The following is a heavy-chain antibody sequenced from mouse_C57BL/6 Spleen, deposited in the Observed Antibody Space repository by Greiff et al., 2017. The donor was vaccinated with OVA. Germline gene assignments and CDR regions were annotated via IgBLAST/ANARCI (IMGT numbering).Heavy chain of an antibody. Sequence: QVQLQQPGAELVKPGASVKLSCKASGYTFTSYWMHWVKQRPGQGLEWIGMIHPNSGSTNYNEKFKSKATLTVDKSSSTAYMQLSSLTSEDSAVYYCARRDYYGSRGFDYWGQGTTLTVSS. V-gene: IGHV1-64*01. CDR2: IHPNSGST. D-gene: IGHD1-1*01. CDR3: ARRDYYGSRGFDY. CDR1: GYTFTSYW. J-gene: IGHJ2*01.